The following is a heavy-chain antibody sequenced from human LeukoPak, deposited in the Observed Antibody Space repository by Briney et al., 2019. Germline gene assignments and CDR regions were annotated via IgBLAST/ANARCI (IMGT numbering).Heavy chain of an antibody. D-gene: IGHD5-24*01. Sequence: GGSLRLSCAASGFTFSSYSMNWVRQAPGKGLGWVSSISSSSSYIYYADSVKGRFTISRDNAKNSLYLQMNSLRAEDTAVYYCARGRRDGYNFDYYSGMDVWGQGTTVTVSS. J-gene: IGHJ6*02. CDR3: ARGRRDGYNFDYYSGMDV. V-gene: IGHV3-21*01. CDR2: ISSSSSYI. CDR1: GFTFSSYS.